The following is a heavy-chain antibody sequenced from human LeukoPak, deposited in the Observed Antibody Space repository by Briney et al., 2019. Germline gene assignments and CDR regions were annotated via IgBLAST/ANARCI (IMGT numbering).Heavy chain of an antibody. CDR1: GFTFSDYY. V-gene: IGHV3-11*03. D-gene: IGHD3-9*01. CDR3: ARCRTSYGILTGYFKDY. Sequence: KPGGSLRLSCAASGFTFSDYYMSWIRQAPGKGLEWVSYISSSSSYTNYADSVKGRFTISRDNAKNSLYLQMNSLRAEDTAVYYCARCRTSYGILTGYFKDYWGQGTLVTVSS. J-gene: IGHJ4*02. CDR2: ISSSSSYT.